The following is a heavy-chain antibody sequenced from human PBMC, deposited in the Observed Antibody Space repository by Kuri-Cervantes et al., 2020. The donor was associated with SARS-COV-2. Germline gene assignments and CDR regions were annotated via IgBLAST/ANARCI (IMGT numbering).Heavy chain of an antibody. D-gene: IGHD3-9*01. CDR1: GFTFSDYY. CDR3: ARTYYDILTGYCPFDY. Sequence: GGSLRLSCAASGFTFSDYYMSWIRQAPGKGLEWVSYISSSGSTIYYADSVKGRFTISRDNAKNSLYLQMNSLRAEDTAVYYCARTYYDILTGYCPFDYWGQGTLVTVSS. CDR2: ISSSGSTI. J-gene: IGHJ4*02. V-gene: IGHV3-11*01.